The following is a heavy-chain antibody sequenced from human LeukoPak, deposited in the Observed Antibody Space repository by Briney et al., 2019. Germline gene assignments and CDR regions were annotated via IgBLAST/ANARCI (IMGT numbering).Heavy chain of an antibody. D-gene: IGHD4-23*01. CDR1: GGSISSGGYY. CDR3: ARGDRYGGDSGGANDY. V-gene: IGHV4-31*03. J-gene: IGHJ4*02. Sequence: SQTLSLTCTVSGGSISSGGYYWSWIRQHPGKGLEWIGYIYYSGSTYYNPSLKSRVTISVDTSKNQFSLKLSSVTAADTAVYYCARGDRYGGDSGGANDYWGQGTLVTVSS. CDR2: IYYSGST.